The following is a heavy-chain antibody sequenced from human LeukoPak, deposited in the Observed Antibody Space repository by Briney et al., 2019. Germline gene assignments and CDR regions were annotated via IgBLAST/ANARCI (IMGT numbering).Heavy chain of an antibody. CDR1: GGSFSNYY. CDR3: ARHAGGDSDY. CDR2: IDHSGST. D-gene: IGHD2-21*02. J-gene: IGHJ4*02. Sequence: PSETLSLTCAVYGGSFSNYYWSWIRQPPGKGLEWIGEIDHSGSTNYNPSLKSRVTISIDTSKNQFSLNLSSVTAADTAVYYCARHAGGDSDYWGQGTLVTVSS. V-gene: IGHV4-34*01.